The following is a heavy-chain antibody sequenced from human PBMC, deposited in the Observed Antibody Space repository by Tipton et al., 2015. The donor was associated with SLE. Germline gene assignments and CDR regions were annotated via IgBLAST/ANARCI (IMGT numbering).Heavy chain of an antibody. CDR1: GGSFSGYY. Sequence: LRLSCTVYGGSFSGYYWSWIRQPPGKGLEWIGEINHNGGTNYNPSLKSRVTISLDTSKNQFSLKLSSVTAADTAVYYCARARRGSSSWYTALFDYWGQGTLVTVSS. CDR3: ARARRGSSSWYTALFDY. J-gene: IGHJ4*02. D-gene: IGHD6-13*01. V-gene: IGHV4-34*01. CDR2: INHNGGT.